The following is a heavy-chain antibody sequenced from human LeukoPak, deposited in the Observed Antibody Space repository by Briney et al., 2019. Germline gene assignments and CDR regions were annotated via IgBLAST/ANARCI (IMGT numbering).Heavy chain of an antibody. CDR1: GGSIRSSYYY. V-gene: IGHV4-39*01. Sequence: SETLSLTCTVSGGSIRSSYYYWGWIRQPPGKGLEWIGSIYYSGSTYYNPSLKSRVTISVDTSKNQFSLKLSSVTAADTAVYYCARSVSGQQLVPVRNWFDPWGQGTLVTVSS. J-gene: IGHJ5*02. CDR3: ARSVSGQQLVPVRNWFDP. D-gene: IGHD6-13*01. CDR2: IYYSGST.